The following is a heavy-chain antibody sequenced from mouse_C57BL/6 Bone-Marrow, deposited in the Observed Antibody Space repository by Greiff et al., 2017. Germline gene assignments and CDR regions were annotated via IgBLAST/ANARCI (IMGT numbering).Heavy chain of an antibody. J-gene: IGHJ4*01. CDR3: ARPRVRRGEYYAMDY. V-gene: IGHV5-17*01. CDR2: ISSGSSTI. Sequence: EVKLVESGGGLVKPGGSLKLSCAPSGFTFSDYGMHWVRQAPEKGLEWVAYISSGSSTIYYADTVKGRFTISRDNAKNTLFLQMTSLRSEDTAMYYCARPRVRRGEYYAMDYWGQGTSVTVSS. CDR1: GFTFSDYG. D-gene: IGHD2-14*01.